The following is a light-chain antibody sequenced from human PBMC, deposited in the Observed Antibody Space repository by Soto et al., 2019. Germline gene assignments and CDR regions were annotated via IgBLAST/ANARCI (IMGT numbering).Light chain of an antibody. V-gene: IGKV4-1*01. CDR2: WAS. J-gene: IGKJ1*01. Sequence: DIVMTQSPDSLAVSLGERATINCKSSQSVLYSSNNKNYLAWYQQKPGQPPKLLIYWASTRESGVPDRFSGSGSGTDFTLPISSLQAEDVEVYYCQQYYSTPRTFGQGTKVEIK. CDR3: QQYYSTPRT. CDR1: QSVLYSSNNKNY.